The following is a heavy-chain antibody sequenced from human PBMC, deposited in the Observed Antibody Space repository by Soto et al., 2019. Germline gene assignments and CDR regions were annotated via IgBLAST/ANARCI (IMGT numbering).Heavy chain of an antibody. V-gene: IGHV3-30*03. CDR2: ISRDGGTK. J-gene: IGHJ4*02. CDR3: TGEVASGY. CDR1: GFTVSTYG. Sequence: QVQLVESGGGVVQPGRSLRLSCAVSGFTVSTYGMHWVRQAPGKGLEWVAVISRDGGTKYYADSVKGRFTISRDNSRITMFLEMNSLTGDDVAVYYCTGEVASGYWGQGTLVTVSS. D-gene: IGHD2-8*02.